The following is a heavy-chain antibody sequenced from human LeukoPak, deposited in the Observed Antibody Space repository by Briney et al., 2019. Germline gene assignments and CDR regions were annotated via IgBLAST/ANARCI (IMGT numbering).Heavy chain of an antibody. CDR2: ISWNSGSI. J-gene: IGHJ4*02. CDR1: GFTFDDYA. D-gene: IGHD3-9*01. V-gene: IGHV3-9*01. Sequence: GGSPRLSCAASGFTFDDYAMHWVRQAPGKGLEWVSGISWNSGSIGYADSVKGRFTISRDNAKNSLYLQMNSLRAEDTALYYCAKGLDYDILTGGFDYWGQGTLVTVSS. CDR3: AKGLDYDILTGGFDY.